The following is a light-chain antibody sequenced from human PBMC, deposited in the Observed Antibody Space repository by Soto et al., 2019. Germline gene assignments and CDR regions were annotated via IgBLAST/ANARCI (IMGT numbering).Light chain of an antibody. J-gene: IGKJ1*01. CDR2: DAS. V-gene: IGKV1-5*01. Sequence: DIQMTQSPSTLSASVGHRVTITCRASQSISSWLAWYQQKPGKAPELLIYDASSLESGVPSRFSGSGSGTEFTLTISSLQPDDFATYYCQQYNSYPWTFGQGTKVDIK. CDR1: QSISSW. CDR3: QQYNSYPWT.